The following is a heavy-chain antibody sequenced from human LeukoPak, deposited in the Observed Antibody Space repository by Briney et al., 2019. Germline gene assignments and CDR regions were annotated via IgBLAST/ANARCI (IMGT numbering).Heavy chain of an antibody. Sequence: SETLSLTCTVSGGSLTSYYWSWLRQPPGQGLEWIGYIYYSGSANYNPSLKSRLTISVDTSKNQFSLTLSSVTAADTAVYYCARGRYWSDYYYFDYWGQGTLVTVSS. J-gene: IGHJ4*02. CDR2: IYYSGSA. CDR1: GGSLTSYY. CDR3: ARGRYWSDYYYFDY. D-gene: IGHD3-3*01. V-gene: IGHV4-59*01.